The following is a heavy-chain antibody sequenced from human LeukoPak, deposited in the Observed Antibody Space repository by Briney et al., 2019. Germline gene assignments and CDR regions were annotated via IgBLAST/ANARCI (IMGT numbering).Heavy chain of an antibody. J-gene: IGHJ6*03. Sequence: SETLSLTCTVSGGSISSSSYYWGWIRQPPGKGLEWIGSIYYSGSTYYNPSLKSRVTISVDTSKNQFSLKLSSVTAADTAVYYCARHVGEIAVAGRYYYYYMDVWGKGTTVTISS. CDR1: GGSISSSSYY. V-gene: IGHV4-39*01. CDR3: ARHVGEIAVAGRYYYYYMDV. D-gene: IGHD6-19*01. CDR2: IYYSGST.